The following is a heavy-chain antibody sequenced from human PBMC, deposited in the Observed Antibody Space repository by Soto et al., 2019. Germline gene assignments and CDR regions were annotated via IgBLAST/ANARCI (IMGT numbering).Heavy chain of an antibody. CDR2: IYYSGST. D-gene: IGHD5-18*01. V-gene: IGHV4-59*01. Sequence: PSETLSLTCTVSGGSISSYYWSWIRQPPGKGLEWIGYIYYSGSTNYNPSLKSRVTISVDTSKNQFSLKLSSVTAADTAVYYCARGSGYSYGLTLYYYYYGMDVWGQGTTVTVSS. CDR3: ARGSGYSYGLTLYYYYYGMDV. J-gene: IGHJ6*02. CDR1: GGSISSYY.